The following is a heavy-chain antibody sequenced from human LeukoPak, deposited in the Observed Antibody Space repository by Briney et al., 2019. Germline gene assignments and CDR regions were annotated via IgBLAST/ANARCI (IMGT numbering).Heavy chain of an antibody. Sequence: PSETLSLTCTVSGDSISFYYWSWIRQPAGKGLEWIGRIYTSGSTNYNPSLKSRVTMSVDTSKNQFSLKLGSVTAADTAVYYCARDDGQWVDPPGGYYYYGTDVWGQGTTVTVSS. CDR2: IYTSGST. J-gene: IGHJ6*02. D-gene: IGHD6-19*01. CDR3: ARDDGQWVDPPGGYYYYGTDV. V-gene: IGHV4-4*07. CDR1: GDSISFYY.